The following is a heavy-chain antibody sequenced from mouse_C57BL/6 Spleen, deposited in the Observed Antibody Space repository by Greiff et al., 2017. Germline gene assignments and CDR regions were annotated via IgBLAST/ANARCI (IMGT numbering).Heavy chain of an antibody. V-gene: IGHV5-9*01. D-gene: IGHD1-1*01. CDR3: ARVYGSPWYFDV. J-gene: IGHJ1*03. CDR1: GFTFSSYT. CDR2: ISGGGGNT. Sequence: EVQLVESGGGLVKPGGSLKLSCAASGFTFSSYTMSWVRQTPEKRLEWVATISGGGGNTYYPDSVKGRFTISRDNAKNTLYLQMSSLRSEDTALYYCARVYGSPWYFDVWGTGTTVTVSS.